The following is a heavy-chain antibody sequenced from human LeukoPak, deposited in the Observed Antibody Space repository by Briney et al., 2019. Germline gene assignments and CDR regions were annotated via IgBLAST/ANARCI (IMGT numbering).Heavy chain of an antibody. CDR2: IIPILGIA. D-gene: IGHD1-26*01. CDR3: AREGGATRYFDY. Sequence: SVKVSCKASGGTFSSYAISWVRQAPGQGLEWMGRIIPILGIANYAQKFQGRVTITADKSTSTAYMEPSSLRSEDTAVYYCAREGGATRYFDYWGQGTLVTVSS. V-gene: IGHV1-69*04. J-gene: IGHJ4*02. CDR1: GGTFSSYA.